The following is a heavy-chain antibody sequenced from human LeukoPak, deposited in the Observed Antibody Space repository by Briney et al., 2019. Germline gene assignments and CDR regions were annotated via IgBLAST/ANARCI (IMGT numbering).Heavy chain of an antibody. V-gene: IGHV4-59*12. Sequence: SETLSLTCTVSGGSISGYYWSWIRQPPGKGLEWIGYIYYSGSTKCNPSLKSRVTMSVDTSKNQFSLNLSSVTAADTAVYYCARASYCSGGSCYSDYWGQGTLVTVSS. D-gene: IGHD2-15*01. CDR2: IYYSGST. J-gene: IGHJ4*02. CDR1: GGSISGYY. CDR3: ARASYCSGGSCYSDY.